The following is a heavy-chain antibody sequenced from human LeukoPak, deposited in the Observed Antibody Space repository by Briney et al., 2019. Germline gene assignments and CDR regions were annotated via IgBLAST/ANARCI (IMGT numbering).Heavy chain of an antibody. CDR2: IYYSGSN. D-gene: IGHD6-6*01. CDR3: ARHIGSSSSVAYY. V-gene: IGHV4-59*08. Sequence: SETLSLTCTVSGGSISSYYWSWIRQPPGKGLEWIGYIYYSGSNNYNPSLKSRVTISVDTSKNQFSLKLSSVTAADTAVYYCARHIGSSSSVAYYWGQGTLVTVSS. CDR1: GGSISSYY. J-gene: IGHJ4*02.